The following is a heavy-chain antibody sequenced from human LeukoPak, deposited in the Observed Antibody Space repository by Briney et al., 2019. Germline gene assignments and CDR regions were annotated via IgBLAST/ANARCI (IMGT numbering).Heavy chain of an antibody. Sequence: SQTLSLTCAISGDSVSSSTSAWSWIRQSPSRGLEWLGRTYFRSKWIHDYALSVRGRITINSDTSKNQVSLQLNSMTPEDTAIYYCARNFSPDFDYWGQGTLVTVSS. CDR2: TYFRSKWIH. J-gene: IGHJ4*02. CDR1: GDSVSSSTSA. D-gene: IGHD1-14*01. V-gene: IGHV6-1*01. CDR3: ARNFSPDFDY.